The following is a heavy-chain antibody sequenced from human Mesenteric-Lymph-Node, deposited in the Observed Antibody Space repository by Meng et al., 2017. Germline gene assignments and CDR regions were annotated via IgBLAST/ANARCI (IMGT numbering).Heavy chain of an antibody. CDR2: INHSGST. J-gene: IGHJ5*02. CDR3: ARGRSDWFDP. V-gene: IGHV4-34*01. CDR1: GGSFSGYY. Sequence: QVQLQQWGAGLLKPSETLFRTCAVYGGSFSGYYWSWIRQPPGKGLEWIGEINHSGSTNYNPSLKSRVTISVDTSKNQFSLKLSSVTAADTAVYYCARGRSDWFDPWGQGTLVTVSS.